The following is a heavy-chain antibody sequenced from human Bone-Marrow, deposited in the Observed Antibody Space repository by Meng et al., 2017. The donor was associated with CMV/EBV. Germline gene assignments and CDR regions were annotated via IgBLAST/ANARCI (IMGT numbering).Heavy chain of an antibody. Sequence: SETLSLTCTVSGGSVSSGTYYWSWIRQPPGKGLEWIGYLYYSGSTNYNPSLKSRVTISVDTSKNQFSLKLSSVTAADTAVYYCARVKGDFGDYLPVDYWGQGTLVTASS. CDR2: LYYSGST. CDR1: GGSVSSGTYY. J-gene: IGHJ4*02. CDR3: ARVKGDFGDYLPVDY. D-gene: IGHD4-17*01. V-gene: IGHV4-61*01.